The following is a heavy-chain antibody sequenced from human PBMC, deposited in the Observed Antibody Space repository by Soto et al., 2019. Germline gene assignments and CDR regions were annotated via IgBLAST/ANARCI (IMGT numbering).Heavy chain of an antibody. D-gene: IGHD2-21*01. V-gene: IGHV3-30*18. CDR3: AKSDTAYYYGMDV. J-gene: IGHJ6*02. CDR1: GFTFSSYG. CDR2: ISYDGSNK. Sequence: QVQLVESGGGVVQPGRSLRLSCAASGFTFSSYGMHWVRQAPGKGLEWVAVISYDGSNKYYADSVKGRFTISRDNSKNTLYLQMKSLRAEDTAVYYCAKSDTAYYYGMDVWGQGTTVTVSS.